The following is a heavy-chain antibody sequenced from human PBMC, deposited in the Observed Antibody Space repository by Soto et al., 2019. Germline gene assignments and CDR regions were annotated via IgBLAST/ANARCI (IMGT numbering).Heavy chain of an antibody. D-gene: IGHD3-3*01. J-gene: IGHJ4*02. V-gene: IGHV3-30-3*01. CDR1: GFPFNTYS. CDR3: ARDPRQGYDTDYWYFDY. Sequence: PGGSLRLSCAASGFPFNTYSVHWVRQAPGKGLEWLAVISADGGRQYYADSVKGLFTISRDNSKYTLYLQMNSLRTEDTAVYYCARDPRQGYDTDYWYFDYWGQGTLVTVSS. CDR2: ISADGGRQ.